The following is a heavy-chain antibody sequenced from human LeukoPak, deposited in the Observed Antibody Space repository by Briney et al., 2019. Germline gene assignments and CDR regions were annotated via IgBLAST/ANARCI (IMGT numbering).Heavy chain of an antibody. CDR3: ARGRYYGSGSDSFDY. D-gene: IGHD3-10*01. Sequence: PSETLSLTCTVSGGSISSGSYYWSWIRQPAGKGLEWIGRIYTSGSTNYNPSLKSRVTISVDTSKNQFSLKLSSVTAADTAVYYCARGRYYGSGSDSFDYWGQGTLVTVSS. V-gene: IGHV4-61*02. CDR1: GGSISSGSYY. J-gene: IGHJ4*02. CDR2: IYTSGST.